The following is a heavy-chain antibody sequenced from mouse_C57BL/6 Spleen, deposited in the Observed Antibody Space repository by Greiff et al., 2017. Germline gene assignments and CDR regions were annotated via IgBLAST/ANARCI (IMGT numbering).Heavy chain of an antibody. CDR1: GFTFSDYY. Sequence: EVHLVESEGGLVQPGSSMKLSCTASGFTFSDYYMAWVRQVPEKGLEWVANINYDGSSTYYLDSLKSRFIISRDNAENILYLQMSSLKSEDTATYYCARGAYYAMDYWGQGTSVTVSS. J-gene: IGHJ4*01. CDR3: ARGAYYAMDY. V-gene: IGHV5-16*01. CDR2: INYDGSST.